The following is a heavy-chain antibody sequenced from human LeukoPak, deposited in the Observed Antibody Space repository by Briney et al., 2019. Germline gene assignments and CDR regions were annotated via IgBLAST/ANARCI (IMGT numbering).Heavy chain of an antibody. V-gene: IGHV3-23*01. CDR2: ISGSGGST. J-gene: IGHJ4*02. D-gene: IGHD3-10*01. Sequence: GGSLRLSCAASGFTFSSYAMSWVRHAPGKGLEWVSAISGSGGSTYYADSVKGRFTISRDNSKNTLYLQMNSLRAEDTAVYYCASSYYYGSGSPEPFDYWGQGTLVTVSS. CDR1: GFTFSSYA. CDR3: ASSYYYGSGSPEPFDY.